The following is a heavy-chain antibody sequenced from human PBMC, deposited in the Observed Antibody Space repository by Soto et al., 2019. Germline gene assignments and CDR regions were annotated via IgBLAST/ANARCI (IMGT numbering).Heavy chain of an antibody. CDR1: GFTFSSYA. J-gene: IGHJ4*02. V-gene: IGHV3-30-3*01. CDR3: ARGARGVDTAMSY. CDR2: ISYDGSNK. D-gene: IGHD5-18*01. Sequence: GGSLRLSCAASGFTFSSYAMHWVRQAPGKGLEWVAVISYDGSNKYYADSVKGRFTISRDNSKNTLYLQMNSLRAEDTAVYYCARGARGVDTAMSYWGQGTLVTVSS.